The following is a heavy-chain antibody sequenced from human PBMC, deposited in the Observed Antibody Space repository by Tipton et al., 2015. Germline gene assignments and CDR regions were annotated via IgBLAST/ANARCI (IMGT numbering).Heavy chain of an antibody. V-gene: IGHV4-59*12. Sequence: TLSLTCTVSGGSISNYYWSWIRQPPGKGLEWIGYIYYSGSTNYNPSLKSRVTVSLDTSKNQFSLKLSSVTAADTAVYYCARGAGNSSTWDFDYWGQGSLVTVSS. J-gene: IGHJ4*02. CDR1: GGSISNYY. CDR3: ARGAGNSSTWDFDY. CDR2: IYYSGST. D-gene: IGHD6-13*01.